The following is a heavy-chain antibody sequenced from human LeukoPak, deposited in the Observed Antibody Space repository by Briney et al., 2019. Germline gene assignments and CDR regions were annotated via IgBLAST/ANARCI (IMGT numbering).Heavy chain of an antibody. CDR1: GYTFTSYG. CDR2: ISAHNGNT. J-gene: IGHJ6*03. CDR3: ARDHGVVVPAAYMDV. D-gene: IGHD2-2*01. V-gene: IGHV1-18*01. Sequence: GASVKVSCKASGYTFTSYGISWVRQAPGQGLEWMGWISAHNGNTNYAQKLQGRVTMTTDTSTSTAYMELRSLRSDDTAVYYCARDHGVVVPAAYMDVWGKGTTVTVSS.